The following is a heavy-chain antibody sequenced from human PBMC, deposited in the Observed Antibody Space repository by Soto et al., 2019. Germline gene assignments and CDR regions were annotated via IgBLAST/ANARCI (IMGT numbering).Heavy chain of an antibody. J-gene: IGHJ6*02. D-gene: IGHD6-13*01. V-gene: IGHV3-23*01. CDR2: ISGSGYP. CDR3: AKVAGTYVGGMDV. CDR1: GLTFSDYA. Sequence: EMQLLESGGGLVQPGWSLRLSCAVSGLTFSDYAMSWVRQVPGKGLEWVSVISGSGYPEYADSVKGRFTISRDNSKNTVYLQMNSLRVDDTALYYCAKVAGTYVGGMDVWGQGTTVTVSS.